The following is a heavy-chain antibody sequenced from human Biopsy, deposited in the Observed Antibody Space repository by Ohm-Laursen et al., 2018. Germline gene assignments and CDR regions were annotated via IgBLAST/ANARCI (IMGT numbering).Heavy chain of an antibody. D-gene: IGHD4/OR15-4a*01. CDR2: ISSTGNST. V-gene: IGHV3-23*01. CDR3: AKDRRTMRVWYFDL. CDR1: GFTFATYG. Sequence: LTLTCAAPGFTFATYGMSWVRQAPGKGLEWVSGISSTGNSTYYADSVKGRFTISRDNSKNTLYLQLNSLRVEDTALYYCAKDRRTMRVWYFDLWGRGTLVTVSS. J-gene: IGHJ2*01.